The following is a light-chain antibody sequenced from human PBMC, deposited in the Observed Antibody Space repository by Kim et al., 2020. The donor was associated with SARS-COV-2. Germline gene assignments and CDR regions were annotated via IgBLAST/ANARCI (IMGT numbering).Light chain of an antibody. J-gene: IGLJ3*02. V-gene: IGLV3-19*01. CDR1: SLRTYY. CDR2: GKN. CDR3: NSWDSSGNHWV. Sequence: SSELTQDPAVSVALGQTVRITCQGDSLRTYYASWYQQKPGQAPILVIYGKNYRPSGITDRFSGSSSGNTASLTITGAQAEDEGDYYCNSWDSSGNHWVFGGGTQLTVL.